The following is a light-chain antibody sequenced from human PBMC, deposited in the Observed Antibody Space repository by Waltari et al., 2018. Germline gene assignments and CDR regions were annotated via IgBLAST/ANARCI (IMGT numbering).Light chain of an antibody. CDR1: QSVSTK. CDR3: QQYHNWPPWT. J-gene: IGKJ1*01. V-gene: IGKV3D-15*01. Sequence: EIVMTQSPATLSVSPGEGVTLSCRASQSVSTKLAWYQLKPGQAPRLLIYDASSRDTGITARFSGSGSGTQFTLTISSLQSEDFALYYCQQYHNWPPWTFGQGTKVEIK. CDR2: DAS.